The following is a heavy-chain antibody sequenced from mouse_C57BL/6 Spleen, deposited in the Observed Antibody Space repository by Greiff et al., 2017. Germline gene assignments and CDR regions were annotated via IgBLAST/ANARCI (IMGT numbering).Heavy chain of an antibody. V-gene: IGHV5-16*01. CDR2: INYDGSST. J-gene: IGHJ2*01. CDR3: ARSYYGSSLDY. D-gene: IGHD1-1*01. CDR1: GFTFSDYY. Sequence: EVKLMESEGGLVQPGSSMKLSCTASGFTFSDYYMAWVRQVPEKGLEWVANINYDGSSTYYLDSLKSRFIISRDNAKNILYLQSSSLKSEDTATYYCARSYYGSSLDYWGQGTTLTVSS.